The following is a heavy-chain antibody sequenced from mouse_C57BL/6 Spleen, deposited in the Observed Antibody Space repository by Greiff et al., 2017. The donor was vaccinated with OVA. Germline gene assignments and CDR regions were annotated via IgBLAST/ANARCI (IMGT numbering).Heavy chain of an antibody. V-gene: IGHV3-6*01. CDR1: GYSITSCYY. J-gene: IGHJ1*03. CDR3: ARMVYDYDVDYWYFDV. CDR2: ISYDGSN. Sequence: EVQLQESGPGLVKPSQSLSLTCSVTGYSITSCYYWNWIRQFPGNKLEWMGYISYDGSNNYNPSLKNRISITRDTSKNQFFLKLNSVTTEDTATYYCARMVYDYDVDYWYFDVWGTGTTVTVSS. D-gene: IGHD2-4*01.